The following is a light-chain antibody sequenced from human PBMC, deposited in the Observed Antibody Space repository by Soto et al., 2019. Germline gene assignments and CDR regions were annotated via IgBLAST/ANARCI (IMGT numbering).Light chain of an antibody. CDR2: DVS. Sequence: QSALTQPASVSGSPGQSITISCTGTSSDVSGYNYVSWYQQHPGKAPKLMIYDVSNRPSGVSNRFSGSKSGNTASLTISGLQAEDEADYYCSSYTSTERVFGTGTKVTVL. CDR1: SSDVSGYNY. CDR3: SSYTSTERV. V-gene: IGLV2-14*01. J-gene: IGLJ1*01.